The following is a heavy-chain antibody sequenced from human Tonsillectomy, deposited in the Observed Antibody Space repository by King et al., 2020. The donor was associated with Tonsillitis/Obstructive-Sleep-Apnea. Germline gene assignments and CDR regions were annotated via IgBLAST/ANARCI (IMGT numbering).Heavy chain of an antibody. D-gene: IGHD3-3*01. CDR2: IYHSGT. V-gene: IGHV4-31*01. J-gene: IGHJ3*02. CDR1: GGSINSGGFY. Sequence: QLQESGPGLAKPSQTLSLTCTVSGGSINSGGFYWSWIRQPPGKGLEWIGYIYHSGTYYNPSLKSLVSISEDTSKNQISLKLTSVTAADSAVYYCARSFGVGAPDLDAFDTWGQGTMVTVSS. CDR3: ARSFGVGAPDLDAFDT.